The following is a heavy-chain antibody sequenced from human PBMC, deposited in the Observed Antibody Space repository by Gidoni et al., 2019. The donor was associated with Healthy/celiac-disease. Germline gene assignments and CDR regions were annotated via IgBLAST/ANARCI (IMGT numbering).Heavy chain of an antibody. CDR3: ARGGQGGFVWFDP. J-gene: IGHJ5*02. V-gene: IGHV1-3*01. CDR1: GYTFTSYA. CDR2: INAGNGNT. D-gene: IGHD3-16*01. Sequence: QVQLVQSGAEVKKPGASVTVSCKASGYTFTSYAMHWVRQAPGQRLEWMGWINAGNGNTKYSQKFQGRVTITRDTSASTAYMELSSLRSEDTAVYYCARGGQGGFVWFDPWGQGTLVTVSA.